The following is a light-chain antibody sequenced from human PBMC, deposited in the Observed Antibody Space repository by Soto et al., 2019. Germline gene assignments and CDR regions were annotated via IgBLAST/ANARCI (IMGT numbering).Light chain of an antibody. CDR1: ENVRTF. V-gene: IGKV3-11*01. CDR3: QQHSHWPPWT. J-gene: IGKJ1*01. CDR2: GAS. Sequence: EVVLTQSPATLSLSQGERATLSCRASENVRTFVDWYQQKPGQAPRLLIYGASNRATGIPARFSGSGSGTDFTLTISNLEPEDFAVYYCQQHSHWPPWTFGQGTKVDIK.